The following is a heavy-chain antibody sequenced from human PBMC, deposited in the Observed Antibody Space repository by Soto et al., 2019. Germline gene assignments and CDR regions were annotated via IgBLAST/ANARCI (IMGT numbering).Heavy chain of an antibody. CDR3: ARGLRYGDYGRDYYYGMDV. CDR2: IYHSGST. CDR1: GGSISSSNW. Sequence: QVQLQESGPGLVKPSGTLSLTCAVSGGSISSSNWWSWVRQPPGKGLEWIGEIYHSGSTNYNPSLKSRVTISVDKSKNRFSLKLSSVTAADTAVYYCARGLRYGDYGRDYYYGMDVWGQGTTVTVSS. D-gene: IGHD4-17*01. J-gene: IGHJ6*02. V-gene: IGHV4-4*02.